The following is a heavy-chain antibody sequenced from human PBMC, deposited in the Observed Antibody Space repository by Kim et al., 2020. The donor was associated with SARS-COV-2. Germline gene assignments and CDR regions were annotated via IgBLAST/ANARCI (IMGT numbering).Heavy chain of an antibody. J-gene: IGHJ6*02. Sequence: ASVKVSCKASGYTFTSYGISCVRQAPGQGLEWMGWISAYNGNTDYAQRLQGRVTMTTDTSTSTAYMELRSLRSDDTAVYYCARFVRGVIPYYYYGMDVWGQGTTVTVSS. CDR3: ARFVRGVIPYYYYGMDV. V-gene: IGHV1-18*04. CDR2: ISAYNGNT. D-gene: IGHD3-10*02. CDR1: GYTFTSYG.